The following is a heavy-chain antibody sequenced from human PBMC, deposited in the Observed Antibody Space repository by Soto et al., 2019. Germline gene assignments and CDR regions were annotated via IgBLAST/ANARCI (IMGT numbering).Heavy chain of an antibody. Sequence: QVQLVESGGGLVKPGGSLRLSCAASGFTFSDHYMSWIRQAPGKRLEWISYMSGTTGYTNYADSVRGRFTISSDNAKNSLYLQMNSLRAEDTAVYYCARVAYRSTWYEVDYWGQGTLVIVSS. CDR2: MSGTTGYT. J-gene: IGHJ4*02. CDR1: GFTFSDHY. CDR3: ARVAYRSTWYEVDY. V-gene: IGHV3-11*06. D-gene: IGHD6-13*01.